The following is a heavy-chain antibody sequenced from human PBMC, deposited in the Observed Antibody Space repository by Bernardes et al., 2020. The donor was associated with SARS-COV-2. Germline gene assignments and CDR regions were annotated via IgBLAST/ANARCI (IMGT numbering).Heavy chain of an antibody. D-gene: IGHD5-18*01. J-gene: IGHJ6*02. V-gene: IGHV4-59*01. CDR1: GGSISSYY. CDR2: IYYSGST. CDR3: ARANRYDTAMGTDKVYYYYGMDV. Sequence: SETLSLTCTVSGGSISSYYWSWIRQPPGKGLEWIGYIYYSGSTNYNPSLKSRVTISVDTSKNQFSLKLSSVTAADTAVYYCARANRYDTAMGTDKVYYYYGMDVWGQGTTVTVSS.